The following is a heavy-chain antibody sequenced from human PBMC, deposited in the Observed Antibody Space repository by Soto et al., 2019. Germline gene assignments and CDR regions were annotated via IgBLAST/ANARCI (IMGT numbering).Heavy chain of an antibody. J-gene: IGHJ4*02. CDR1: GFTFSSYG. CDR3: AKDLVKLITAAGNMDY. Sequence: GGSLRLSCAASGFTFSSYGMHWVRQAPGKGLEWVAVISYDGNNKYYADSVKGRFTISRDNSKNTLYLQMNSLRAEDTAVYYCAKDLVKLITAAGNMDYWGQGTLVTVSS. V-gene: IGHV3-30*18. CDR2: ISYDGNNK. D-gene: IGHD6-13*01.